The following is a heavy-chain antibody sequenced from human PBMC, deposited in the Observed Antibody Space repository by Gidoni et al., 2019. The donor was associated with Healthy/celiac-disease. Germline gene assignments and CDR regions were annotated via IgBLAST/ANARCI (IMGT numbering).Heavy chain of an antibody. CDR1: GCTFSSYA. J-gene: IGHJ6*02. CDR3: ASPLVTTRDCYGMDV. CDR2: IIPIFGTA. Sequence: VQLVQSGAELTKPGSSVKVSCTPSGCTFSSYAISWVRQARGQGLEWMGGIIPIFGTANYAQKCQGRVTITAEESTSTADMEVSSLGSEETAVYYCASPLVTTRDCYGMDVWGQGTTVTVSS. D-gene: IGHD4-4*01. V-gene: IGHV1-69*01.